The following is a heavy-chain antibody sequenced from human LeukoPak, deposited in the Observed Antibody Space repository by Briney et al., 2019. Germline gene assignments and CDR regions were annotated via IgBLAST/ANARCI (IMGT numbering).Heavy chain of an antibody. D-gene: IGHD4-17*01. CDR3: ARDPNGDYIGTFDM. CDR1: GFTFGDYA. J-gene: IGHJ3*02. V-gene: IGHV3-23*01. Sequence: GGSLRLSCTASGFTFGDYAMSWFRQAPGKGLEWVSSISGSGGSTQYADSVQGRFAISRDNSKNTLYLQMNSLRVEDTAVYFCARDPNGDYIGTFDMWGRGTMVSVSS. CDR2: ISGSGGST.